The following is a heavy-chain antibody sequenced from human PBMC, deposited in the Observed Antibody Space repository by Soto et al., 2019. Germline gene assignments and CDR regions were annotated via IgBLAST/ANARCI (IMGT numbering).Heavy chain of an antibody. J-gene: IGHJ6*02. CDR1: GFTFSDST. Sequence: EVQLVESGGGLVQPGGSLKVSCAAAGFTFSDSTIHWVRQASGKGLEWVGRIRSEVYSYATLCAASVKDRFTITRDDSKNTAELQMNRLKIEDTAVYYCSRCSGSYCMDDWGQGTTVTVSS. CDR3: SRCSGSYCMDD. CDR2: IRSEVYSYAT. V-gene: IGHV3-73*02. D-gene: IGHD3-10*02.